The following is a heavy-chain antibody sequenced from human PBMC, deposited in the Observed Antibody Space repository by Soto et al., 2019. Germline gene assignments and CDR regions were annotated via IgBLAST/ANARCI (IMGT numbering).Heavy chain of an antibody. CDR3: AKYRTFGRPIVRFDS. CDR1: GFTFSVYA. V-gene: IGHV3-23*01. D-gene: IGHD1-26*01. CDR2: ISGNGGST. Sequence: EVQLLESGGGLVQPGGSLRLSCGASGFTFSVYAMTWVRQAPGKGLEWVSAISGNGGSTYYADSVKGRFTISRDNSKRTLQLQMNSLRVEDTAVYYCAKYRTFGRPIVRFDSWGQGTLVTVSS. J-gene: IGHJ4*02.